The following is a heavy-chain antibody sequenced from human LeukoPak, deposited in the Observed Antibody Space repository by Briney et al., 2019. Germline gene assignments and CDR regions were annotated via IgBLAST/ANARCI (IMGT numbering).Heavy chain of an antibody. J-gene: IGHJ4*02. CDR2: ISYDGSNK. V-gene: IGHV3-30*03. Sequence: GGSLRLSCAASGFTFSSYGMHWVRQAPGKGLEWVAVISYDGSNKYYADSVKGRFTISRDNSKNTLYLQMNSLRAEDTAVYYCAMSLWFGELGYWGQGTLVTVSS. CDR3: AMSLWFGELGY. D-gene: IGHD3-10*01. CDR1: GFTFSSYG.